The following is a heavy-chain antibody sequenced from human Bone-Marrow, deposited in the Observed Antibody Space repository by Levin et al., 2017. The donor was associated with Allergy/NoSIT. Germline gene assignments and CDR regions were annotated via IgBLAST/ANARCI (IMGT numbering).Heavy chain of an antibody. V-gene: IGHV3-30*18. D-gene: IGHD4/OR15-4a*01. CDR1: GFSFRKYG. Sequence: TGGSLRLSCAASGFSFRKYGMHWVRQTPGKGLEWVAVISHDGYNQYYADSVRGRFTISRDNSNNAVYLQMNSLTADDTAVYYCTKEAYDATGGYFDYWGQGTLVTVSS. CDR3: TKEAYDATGGYFDY. J-gene: IGHJ4*02. CDR2: ISHDGYNQ.